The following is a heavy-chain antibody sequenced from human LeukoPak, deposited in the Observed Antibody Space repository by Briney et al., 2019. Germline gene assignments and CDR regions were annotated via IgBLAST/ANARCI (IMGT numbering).Heavy chain of an antibody. Sequence: SETLSLTCTVSGGAISSCYWSWIRQSPGKGLEWIGYIYYSGGTKYNPSLMSRVTISVDRAQNQFSLSLRSVTAADTAVYYCARDGLYDSSGYYMDSWGQGTLVIVSS. V-gene: IGHV4-59*01. CDR1: GGAISSCY. CDR3: ARDGLYDSSGYYMDS. CDR2: IYYSGGT. D-gene: IGHD3-22*01. J-gene: IGHJ4*02.